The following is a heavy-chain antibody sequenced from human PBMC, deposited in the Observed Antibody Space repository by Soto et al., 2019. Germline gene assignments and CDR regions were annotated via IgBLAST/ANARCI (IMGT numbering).Heavy chain of an antibody. CDR3: ARGGRTLINWFDP. CDR1: GGSFSGYY. CDR2: INHSGST. D-gene: IGHD1-1*01. Sequence: SETLSLTCAVYGGSFSGYYWSWIRQPPGKGLEWIGEINHSGSTNYNPSLKSRVTISVDTSKNQFSLKLSSVTAADTAVYYCARGGRTLINWFDPWGQGTLVTVSS. J-gene: IGHJ5*02. V-gene: IGHV4-34*01.